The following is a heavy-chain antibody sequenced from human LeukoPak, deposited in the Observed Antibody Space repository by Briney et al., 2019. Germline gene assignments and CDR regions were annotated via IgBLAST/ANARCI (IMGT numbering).Heavy chain of an antibody. J-gene: IGHJ4*02. CDR3: ARALGYCSGGSCRYYFDY. D-gene: IGHD2-15*01. CDR1: GYTFTSNY. CDR2: IYPRDGST. V-gene: IGHV1-46*01. Sequence: ASVKVSCKASGYTFTSNYIHWVRQAPGQGLEWMGMIYPRDGSTSYAQKSQGRVTMTRNTSISTAYMELSSLRSEDTAVYYCARALGYCSGGSCRYYFDYWGQGTLVTVSS.